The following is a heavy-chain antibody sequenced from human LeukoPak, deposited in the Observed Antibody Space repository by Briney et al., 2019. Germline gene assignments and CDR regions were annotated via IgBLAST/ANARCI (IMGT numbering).Heavy chain of an antibody. J-gene: IGHJ6*03. CDR1: GFTFSSYA. Sequence: GRSLRLSCAASGFTFSSYAMHWVRQAPGEGLEGVAVISYDGSNKYYADSVKGRFTISRDNSKNTLYLQMNSLRAEDTAVYYCARDRGYDFWSGPHNYYYMDVWGKGTTVTVSS. CDR2: ISYDGSNK. V-gene: IGHV3-30-3*01. CDR3: ARDRGYDFWSGPHNYYYMDV. D-gene: IGHD3-3*01.